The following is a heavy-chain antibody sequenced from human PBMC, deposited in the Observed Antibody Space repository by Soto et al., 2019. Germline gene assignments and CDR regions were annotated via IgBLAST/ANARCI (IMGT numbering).Heavy chain of an antibody. D-gene: IGHD2-2*01. J-gene: IGHJ4*02. CDR1: GFTFSSYA. CDR2: ISGSGGST. CDR3: AKTETYQLLFHYFDY. V-gene: IGHV3-23*01. Sequence: GGSLRLSCAASGFTFSSYAMSWVRQAPGKGLEWVSAISGSGGSTYYADSVKGRFTISRDNSKNTLYLQMNSLRAEDTAVYYCAKTETYQLLFHYFDYWGQGTLVTVSS.